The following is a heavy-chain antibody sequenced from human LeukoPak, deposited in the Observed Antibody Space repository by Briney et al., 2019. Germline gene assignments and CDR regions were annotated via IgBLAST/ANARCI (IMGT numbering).Heavy chain of an antibody. CDR1: GGSISSSSYY. D-gene: IGHD3-16*01. V-gene: IGHV4-39*07. CDR3: ARGRFGSV. CDR2: IYYSGST. J-gene: IGHJ6*04. Sequence: SETLSLTCTVSGGSISSSSYYWGWIRQPPGKGLEWIGSIYYSGSTYYNPSLKSRVTISVDTSKNQFSLKLSSVTAADTAVYYCARGRFGSVWGKGTTVTVSS.